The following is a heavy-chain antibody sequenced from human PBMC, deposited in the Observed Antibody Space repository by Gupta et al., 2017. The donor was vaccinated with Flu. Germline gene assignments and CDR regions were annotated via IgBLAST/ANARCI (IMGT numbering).Heavy chain of an antibody. CDR1: GFTFSNAW. D-gene: IGHD3-3*01. CDR3: TTIQGLSKGRFLEWLNIPEIDY. Sequence: EVQLVESGGGLVKPGGSLRLSCAASGFTFSNAWMSWVRQAPGKGLEWVGRIKSKTDGGTTDYAAPVKGRFTISRDDSKNTLYLQMNSLKTEDTAVYYCTTIQGLSKGRFLEWLNIPEIDYWGQGTLVTVSS. V-gene: IGHV3-15*01. J-gene: IGHJ4*02. CDR2: IKSKTDGGTT.